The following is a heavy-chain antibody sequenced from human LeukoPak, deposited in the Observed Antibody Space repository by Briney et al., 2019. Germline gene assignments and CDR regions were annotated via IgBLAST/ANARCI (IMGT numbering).Heavy chain of an antibody. Sequence: SGTLSLTCTASGSTFSTYYRSWIRQPPGKGLEWIGDIYYNGSTNYNPSFMNRVFILLDTSTNHSLLIQLSMLTADSTAYYCAGCSAYSYDAYWGQGTLVTVSS. V-gene: IGHV4-59*01. J-gene: IGHJ4*02. CDR1: GSTFSTYY. CDR3: AGCSAYSYDAY. D-gene: IGHD5-18*01. CDR2: IYYNGST.